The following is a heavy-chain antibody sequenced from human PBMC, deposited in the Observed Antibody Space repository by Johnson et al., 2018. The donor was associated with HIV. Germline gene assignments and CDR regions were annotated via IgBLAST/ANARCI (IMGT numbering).Heavy chain of an antibody. CDR1: GFTFSSYW. Sequence: VLLVESGGGLVQPGGSLRLSCAASGFTFSSYWMSWVRQAPGKGLEWVANIKQDGSEKYYVDSVKGRFTISRDNAKNSLYLQMNSLRAEDTAVYYCARAPHPQWQWLPPGAFDIWGQGTMVTVSS. D-gene: IGHD6-19*01. CDR2: IKQDGSEK. V-gene: IGHV3-7*01. CDR3: ARAPHPQWQWLPPGAFDI. J-gene: IGHJ3*02.